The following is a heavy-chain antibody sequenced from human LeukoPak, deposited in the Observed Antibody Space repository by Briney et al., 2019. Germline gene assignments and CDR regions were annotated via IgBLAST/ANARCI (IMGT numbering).Heavy chain of an antibody. V-gene: IGHV1-3*01. J-gene: IGHJ4*02. CDR3: AMSVEMPPIPSFDY. D-gene: IGHD5-24*01. Sequence: VASVKVSCKTSGYIFTPHHIHWKRQAPGQGLELLGWVSAANNPEYSQKFQGRVVITRDASATTSYLELNSLRSEDTAVYYCAMSVEMPPIPSFDYWGQGTLVTVSS. CDR1: GYIFTPHH. CDR2: VSAANNP.